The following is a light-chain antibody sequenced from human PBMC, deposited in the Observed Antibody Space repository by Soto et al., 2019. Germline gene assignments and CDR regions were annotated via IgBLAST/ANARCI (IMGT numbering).Light chain of an antibody. CDR3: SSYTSSSTEV. Sequence: QSALTQPASVSGSPGQSITISCTGTSSDVGGYNYVSWYQQHPGKAPKLMIYDVSNRPSGVSNRFSGSKSGNTASLTIYGLQAEDEVDYYCSSYTSSSTEVFGGGTQLTVL. J-gene: IGLJ2*01. CDR1: SSDVGGYNY. V-gene: IGLV2-14*01. CDR2: DVS.